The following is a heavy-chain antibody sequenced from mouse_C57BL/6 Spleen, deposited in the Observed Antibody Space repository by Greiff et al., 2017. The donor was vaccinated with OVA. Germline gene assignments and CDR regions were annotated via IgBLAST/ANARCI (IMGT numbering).Heavy chain of an antibody. CDR1: GYAFSSYW. Sequence: QVQLQQSGAELVKPGASVKISCKASGYAFSSYWMNWVKQRPGKGLEWIGQIYPGDGDTNYNGKFKGKATLTADKSSSTAYMQLSSLTSEDSAVYFCARATTVVARRNYYAMDYWGQGTSVTVSS. V-gene: IGHV1-80*01. CDR2: IYPGDGDT. D-gene: IGHD1-1*01. CDR3: ARATTVVARRNYYAMDY. J-gene: IGHJ4*01.